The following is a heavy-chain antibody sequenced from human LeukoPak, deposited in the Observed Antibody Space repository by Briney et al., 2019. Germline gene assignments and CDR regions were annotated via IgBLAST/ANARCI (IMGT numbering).Heavy chain of an antibody. CDR2: IDNDGHGI. CDR3: AAGGGWDPSFGVVTHIDA. V-gene: IGHV3-74*01. CDR1: GFTFSGYW. Sequence: PGGSLRLSCAAFGFTFSGYWMHWVRQGPEKGLELVSRIDNDGHGIIYADSVKGRFTTSRDNAKNTLYLQMNSLRVEDTAVYYCAAGGGWDPSFGVVTHIDAWGKGTTVAVS. J-gene: IGHJ6*03. D-gene: IGHD3-3*01.